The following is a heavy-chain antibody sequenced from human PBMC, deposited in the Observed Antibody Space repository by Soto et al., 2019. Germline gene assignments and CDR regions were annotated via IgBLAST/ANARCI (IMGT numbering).Heavy chain of an antibody. Sequence: QVQLVESGGGVVQPGRSLRLSCAASGFTFSSYGMHWVRQAPGKGLEWVAVISYDGSNKYYADSVKGRFTISRDNSKNTLYLPMNSLRAEDTAVYYCGKDGALVKWGQGTLVTVSS. CDR3: GKDGALVK. V-gene: IGHV3-30*18. J-gene: IGHJ4*02. CDR1: GFTFSSYG. D-gene: IGHD3-16*01. CDR2: ISYDGSNK.